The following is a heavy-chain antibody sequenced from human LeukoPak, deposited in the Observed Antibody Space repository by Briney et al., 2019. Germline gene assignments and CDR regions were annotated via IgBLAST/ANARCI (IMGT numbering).Heavy chain of an antibody. CDR1: GFTFSNYW. D-gene: IGHD5-18*01. J-gene: IGHJ3*01. Sequence: GGSLRLSCAASGFTFSNYWMDWVRQAPGKGLVWVSRIHPDGKNTAYAVSVKGRFTISRDNARNTLFLQMNSLSTEDAAVYYCATYVDTVRYDAFDVWGQGTMVTVSS. CDR2: IHPDGKNT. CDR3: ATYVDTVRYDAFDV. V-gene: IGHV3-74*01.